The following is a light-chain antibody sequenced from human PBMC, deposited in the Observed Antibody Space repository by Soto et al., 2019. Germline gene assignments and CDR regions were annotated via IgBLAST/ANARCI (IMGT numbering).Light chain of an antibody. CDR1: SSDIGSYNH. Sequence: QSVLTQPASVSGSPGQSITTSCSGTSSDIGSYNHVAWYQQFPGKSPKLMIYAVSSRPSGVSSHFSGSKSGNTASLTISGLQPQDEADYYCIAYTGSSTSYVFGSGTKVTVL. CDR2: AVS. J-gene: IGLJ1*01. CDR3: IAYTGSSTSYV. V-gene: IGLV2-14*01.